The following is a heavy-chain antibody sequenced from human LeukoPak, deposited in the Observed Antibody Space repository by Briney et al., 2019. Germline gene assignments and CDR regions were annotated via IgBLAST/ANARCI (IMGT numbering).Heavy chain of an antibody. J-gene: IGHJ4*02. D-gene: IGHD3-22*01. Sequence: GSLRLSCAASGFTFSSYAMSWVRQAPGKGLEWVSAISGSGGSTYYADSVKGRFTISRDNSKNTLYLQMNSLRAEDTAVYYYAKDRRYYDSSGYYYYFDYWGQGTLVTVSS. V-gene: IGHV3-23*01. CDR1: GFTFSSYA. CDR3: AKDRRYYDSSGYYYYFDY. CDR2: ISGSGGST.